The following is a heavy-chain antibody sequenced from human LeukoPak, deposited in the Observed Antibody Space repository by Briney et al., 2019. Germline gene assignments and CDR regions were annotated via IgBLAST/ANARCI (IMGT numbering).Heavy chain of an antibody. CDR3: ARDDGGYCSSTSCYFGVYDY. D-gene: IGHD2-2*01. Sequence: GGSLRLSCAASGFTFSSYAMHWVRQAPGKGLEWVAVISYDGSSKYYADSVKGRFTISRDNSKNTLYLQMNSLRAEDTAVYYCARDDGGYCSSTSCYFGVYDYWGQGTLVTVSS. J-gene: IGHJ4*02. CDR2: ISYDGSSK. CDR1: GFTFSSYA. V-gene: IGHV3-30-3*01.